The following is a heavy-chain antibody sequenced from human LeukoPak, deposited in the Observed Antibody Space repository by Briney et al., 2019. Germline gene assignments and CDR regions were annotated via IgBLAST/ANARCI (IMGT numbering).Heavy chain of an antibody. Sequence: ASVKVSCKASGFTFTSSAMQWVPQARGQRLEWIGRIVVGSGNTNYAQKFQGRVTITRDMSTSTAYMELSSLRSEDTAVHYCAAAPYYYDSSGYLPGAFDIWGQGTMVTVSS. D-gene: IGHD3-22*01. CDR1: GFTFTSSA. CDR2: IVVGSGNT. J-gene: IGHJ3*02. V-gene: IGHV1-58*02. CDR3: AAAPYYYDSSGYLPGAFDI.